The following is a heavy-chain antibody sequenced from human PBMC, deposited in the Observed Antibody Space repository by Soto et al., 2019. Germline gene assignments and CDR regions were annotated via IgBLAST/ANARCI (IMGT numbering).Heavy chain of an antibody. Sequence: PGGSLRLSCAASGFTFSSYAMSWVRQAPGKGLEWVSAISGSGGSTYYADSVKGRFTISRDNAKNTLYLQMNSLRAEDTAVYHCARDLRYFDWLPYGMDVWGQGTTVTVSS. CDR1: GFTFSSYA. CDR2: ISGSGGST. CDR3: ARDLRYFDWLPYGMDV. J-gene: IGHJ6*02. V-gene: IGHV3-23*01. D-gene: IGHD3-9*01.